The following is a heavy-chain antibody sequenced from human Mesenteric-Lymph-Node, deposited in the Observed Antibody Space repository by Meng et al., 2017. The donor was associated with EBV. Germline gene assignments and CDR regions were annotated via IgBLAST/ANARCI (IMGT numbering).Heavy chain of an antibody. CDR2: INTKTGKP. D-gene: IGHD1-26*01. Sequence: QVQLVQSGSELKKPGASVKVSCKAYAYTYTSYAINWVRQAPGQGLEWIGRINTKTGKPAYAQGFTGRFVFSLDTSVSTAYLQISTLKAEDTAVYFCARGVGSYSDYWGQGTLVTVSS. CDR1: AYTYTSYA. CDR3: ARGVGSYSDY. J-gene: IGHJ4*02. V-gene: IGHV7-4-1*02.